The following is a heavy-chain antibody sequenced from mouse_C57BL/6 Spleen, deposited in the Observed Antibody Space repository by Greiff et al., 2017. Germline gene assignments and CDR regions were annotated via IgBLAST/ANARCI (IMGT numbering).Heavy chain of an antibody. J-gene: IGHJ4*01. D-gene: IGHD2-4*01. Sequence: EVMLVESGGGLVQPGGSLKLSCAASGFTFSDYYMYWVRQTPEKRLEWVAYISNGGGSTYYPDTVKGRFTSSRDNAKNTLYLQMSRLKSEDTAMYYCARQIYYDYDGEGYAMDYWGQGTSVTVSS. V-gene: IGHV5-12*01. CDR3: ARQIYYDYDGEGYAMDY. CDR2: ISNGGGST. CDR1: GFTFSDYY.